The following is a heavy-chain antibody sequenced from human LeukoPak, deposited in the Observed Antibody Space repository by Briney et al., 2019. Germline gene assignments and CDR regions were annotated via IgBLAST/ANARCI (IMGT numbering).Heavy chain of an antibody. CDR2: IYYSGST. J-gene: IGHJ2*01. D-gene: IGHD3-10*01. CDR1: GGSVSSGSYY. Sequence: SETLSLTCTVSGGSVSSGSYYWSWIRQPPGKGLEWIGYIYYSGSTNYNPSLKSRVTISVDTSKNQFSLKLSSVTAADTAVYYCAREITMVRGGFDLRGRGTLVTVSS. V-gene: IGHV4-61*01. CDR3: AREITMVRGGFDL.